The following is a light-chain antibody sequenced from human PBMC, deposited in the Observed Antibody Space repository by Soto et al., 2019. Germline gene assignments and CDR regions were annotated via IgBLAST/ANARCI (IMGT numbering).Light chain of an antibody. J-gene: IGLJ3*02. CDR2: EVS. CDR1: SSDIGAYNF. Sequence: QSVLTQPASVSGSPGQSITISCTGTSSDIGAYNFVSWYQQHPGKAPKLIIYEVSSRPSGVSNRFSGSKSGNTASLTISGLQAEDEADYYCSSYTSIVTLVFGGGTKLTVL. CDR3: SSYTSIVTLV. V-gene: IGLV2-14*01.